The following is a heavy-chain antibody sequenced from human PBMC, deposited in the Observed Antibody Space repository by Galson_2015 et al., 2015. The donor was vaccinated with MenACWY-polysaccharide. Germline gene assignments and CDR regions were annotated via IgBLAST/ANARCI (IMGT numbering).Heavy chain of an antibody. J-gene: IGHJ4*02. Sequence: SLRLSCAASGFTVSSNYLSWVRQAPGKGLECVSVIYSGGSTFYADSVKGRFTISRDNSKNTLYLPMKRLRAEDTAVYYCARDGGGAKTSGWQGAVDYWGQGTLVTVSS. CDR1: GFTVSSNY. CDR2: IYSGGST. CDR3: ARDGGGAKTSGWQGAVDY. D-gene: IGHD6-19*01. V-gene: IGHV3-66*02.